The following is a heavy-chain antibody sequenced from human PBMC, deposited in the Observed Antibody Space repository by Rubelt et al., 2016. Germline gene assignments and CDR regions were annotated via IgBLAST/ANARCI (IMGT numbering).Heavy chain of an antibody. D-gene: IGHD4-23*01. CDR3: ARDVGDYGGNRIYDY. CDR2: INPNTSGT. Sequence: QAPGQGLEWMGWINPNTSGTSYAQKLQGRVTMTTDTSTSTAYMELRSLRSDDTAVYYCARDVGDYGGNRIYDYWGQGTLVTVSS. V-gene: IGHV1-18*01. J-gene: IGHJ4*02.